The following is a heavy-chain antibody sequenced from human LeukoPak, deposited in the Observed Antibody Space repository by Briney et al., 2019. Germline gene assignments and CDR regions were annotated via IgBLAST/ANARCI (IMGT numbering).Heavy chain of an antibody. Sequence: GGALGLSCAASGFTLCSYSMNLVRPAPGERLEWVSYISSSSSTIYYADSVKGRFTISRDNARNSLYLQMDSLRAEDTTVYYCARDFNWAFDYWGQGTLVAVSS. J-gene: IGHJ4*02. V-gene: IGHV3-48*01. CDR2: ISSSSSTI. CDR3: ARDFNWAFDY. D-gene: IGHD1-1*01. CDR1: GFTLCSYS.